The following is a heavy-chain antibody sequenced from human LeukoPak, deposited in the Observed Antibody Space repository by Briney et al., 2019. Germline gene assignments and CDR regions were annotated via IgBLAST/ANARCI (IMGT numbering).Heavy chain of an antibody. CDR3: AKRNDYGDYENNWFDP. V-gene: IGHV3-23*01. D-gene: IGHD4-17*01. CDR1: GFTFSSYA. Sequence: GGSLRLSCAASGFTFSSYAMSWVRQAPGKGLEWVSAISGSGGSTYYADSVKGRFTISRDNSKNTLYLQMNSLRAEDTAVYYCAKRNDYGDYENNWFDPWGQGTLVTVSS. CDR2: ISGSGGST. J-gene: IGHJ5*02.